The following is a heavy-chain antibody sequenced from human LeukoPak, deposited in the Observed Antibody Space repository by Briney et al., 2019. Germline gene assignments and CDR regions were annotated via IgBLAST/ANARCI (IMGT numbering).Heavy chain of an antibody. Sequence: GGSLRLSCAASGFTFNRYEFIWVHQAPGKGLEWVSYIHTTATTIYYADSVKGRFSISRDNAKSSLYLQMNSLRAEDTAVYYCAKWYPGNMDVWGKGTTVTVSS. V-gene: IGHV3-48*03. CDR1: GFTFNRYE. CDR2: IHTTATTI. CDR3: AKWYPGNMDV. J-gene: IGHJ6*04. D-gene: IGHD2-2*01.